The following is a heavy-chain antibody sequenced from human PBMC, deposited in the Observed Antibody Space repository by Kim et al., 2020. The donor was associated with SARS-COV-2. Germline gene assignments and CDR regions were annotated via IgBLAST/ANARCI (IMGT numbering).Heavy chain of an antibody. V-gene: IGHV1-69*13. D-gene: IGHD1-26*01. Sequence: SVKVSCKASGGTFSSYAISWVRQAPGQGLERMGGIIPIFGTANYAQKFQGRVTITADESTSTAYMELSSLRSEDTAVYYCAREAPYSGSYSNAFDIWGQGTMVTVSS. CDR2: IIPIFGTA. CDR1: GGTFSSYA. CDR3: AREAPYSGSYSNAFDI. J-gene: IGHJ3*02.